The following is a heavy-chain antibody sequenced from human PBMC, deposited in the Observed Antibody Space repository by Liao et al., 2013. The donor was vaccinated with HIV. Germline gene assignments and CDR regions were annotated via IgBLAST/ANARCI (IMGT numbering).Heavy chain of an antibody. J-gene: IGHJ4*02. CDR1: GGSISSYY. CDR2: IYPSGST. V-gene: IGHV4-4*07. CDR3: ARDRVTPGGSWMDY. Sequence: QVQLQESGPGLVKPSETLSLTCTVSGGSISSYYWSWIRQPAGKGLEWVGRIYPSGSTNYNPSLKSRVTMSVDTSKNQFSLNLSSVTAADTAVYYCARDRVTPGGSWMDYWGQGTLVTVSS. D-gene: IGHD1-26*01.